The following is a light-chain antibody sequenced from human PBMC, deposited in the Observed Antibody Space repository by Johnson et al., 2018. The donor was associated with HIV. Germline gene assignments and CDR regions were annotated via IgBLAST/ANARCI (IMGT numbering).Light chain of an antibody. CDR1: SSNIGRNY. Sequence: HSVLTQPPSVSAAPGQKVTISCSGSSSNIGRNYVSWYQQLPGTAPKLLIYDNNKRPSGIPDRFSGSKSGTSATLGITGLQTGDEADYYCGTWDSSLSAYNYVFGTGPKVTVL. CDR3: GTWDSSLSAYNYV. V-gene: IGLV1-51*01. J-gene: IGLJ1*01. CDR2: DNN.